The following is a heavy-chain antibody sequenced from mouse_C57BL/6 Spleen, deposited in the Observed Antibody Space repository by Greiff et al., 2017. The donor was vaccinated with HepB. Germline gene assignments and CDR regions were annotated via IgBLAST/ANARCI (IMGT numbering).Heavy chain of an antibody. CDR2: INPGSGGT. CDR1: GYAFTNYL. V-gene: IGHV1-54*01. J-gene: IGHJ3*01. CDR3: AREGTGTGFAY. D-gene: IGHD4-1*01. Sequence: VQLQQSGAELVRPGTSVKVSCKASGYAFTNYLIEGVKQRPGQGLEWIGVINPGSGGTNYNEKFKGKATLTADKSSSTAYMQLSSLTSEDSAVYCGAREGTGTGFAYWGQGTLVTVSA.